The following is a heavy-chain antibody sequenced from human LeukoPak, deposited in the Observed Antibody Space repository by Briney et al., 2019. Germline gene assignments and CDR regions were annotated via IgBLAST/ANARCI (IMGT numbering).Heavy chain of an antibody. CDR3: ARDPGFMTPDAFDI. Sequence: ASMKVSCKASGYTFTGYYMHLVRQAPGQGLEWMGWINPNTGDTNYAQKFQGRVTMTRDTSISTAYMELSRLRSDDTAVYYCARDPGFMTPDAFDIWGQGTMVTISS. J-gene: IGHJ3*02. D-gene: IGHD1-1*01. CDR2: INPNTGDT. CDR1: GYTFTGYY. V-gene: IGHV1-2*02.